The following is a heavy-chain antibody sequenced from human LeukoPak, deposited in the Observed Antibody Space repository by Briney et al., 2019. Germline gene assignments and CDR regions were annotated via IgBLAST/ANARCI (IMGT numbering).Heavy chain of an antibody. D-gene: IGHD3-22*01. Sequence: GGSLRLSCAASGFAFSAYEMNWVRQAPGKGLEWVSYIAGSDTRTYYADSVKGRFTISRDNTKNSLYLQMNSLRVEDSGLYYCTTLGYHLDSCGQGTLVTVSS. CDR1: GFAFSAYE. CDR3: TTLGYHLDS. CDR2: IAGSDTRT. V-gene: IGHV3-48*03. J-gene: IGHJ4*02.